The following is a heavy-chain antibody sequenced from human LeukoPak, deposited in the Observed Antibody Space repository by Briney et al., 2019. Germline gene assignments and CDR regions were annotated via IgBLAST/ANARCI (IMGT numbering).Heavy chain of an antibody. J-gene: IGHJ6*03. D-gene: IGHD1-7*01. CDR2: INLRGST. Sequence: SETLSLTCAVYGGSFNDYYWNWIRQPPGKGLEWIGEINLRGSTTYNPSLKSRVTISLDESKNQFSLKLSSVTAADTAVYYCARGWNYVGWYYYYYYMDVWGKGTTVTVSS. V-gene: IGHV4-34*01. CDR1: GGSFNDYY. CDR3: ARGWNYVGWYYYYYYMDV.